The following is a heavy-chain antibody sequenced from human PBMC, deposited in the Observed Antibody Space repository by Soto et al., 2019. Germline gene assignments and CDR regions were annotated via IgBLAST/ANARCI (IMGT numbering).Heavy chain of an antibody. J-gene: IGHJ4*02. CDR1: GVSITSYF. CDR3: ERDRRDGPFDY. CDR2: ISFSGAT. V-gene: IGHV4-59*01. Sequence: SETLSLTCTVSGVSITSYFWSWIRQTPGKGLDWIGSISFSGATYSNPSLKGRAALSVDTSENHLSLTLNSVTSADTAVYFCERDRRDGPFDYWGQGTLVTVSS.